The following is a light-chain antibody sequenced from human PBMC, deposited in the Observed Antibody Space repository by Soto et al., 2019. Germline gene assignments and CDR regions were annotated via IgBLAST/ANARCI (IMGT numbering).Light chain of an antibody. Sequence: EIVLTHSPATLSLSPWERATLSCRASPSVTNFLAWYQQKPGQAPRLLIYGAFNRATGIPARFSGSGSGTDFTLTISSLEPEDFAVYYCQQRNIWPPVTFGQGTRLEI. J-gene: IGKJ5*01. CDR1: PSVTNF. CDR3: QQRNIWPPVT. V-gene: IGKV3-11*01. CDR2: GAF.